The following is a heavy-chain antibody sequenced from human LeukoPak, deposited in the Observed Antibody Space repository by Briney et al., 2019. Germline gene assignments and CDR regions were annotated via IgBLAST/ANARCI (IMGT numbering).Heavy chain of an antibody. CDR3: TREPPEWLALLDY. CDR1: GFTFSSYS. Sequence: PGGSLRLSCAASGFTFSSYSMNWVRQAPGKGLEWVGFIRSKAYGGTTEYAASVKGRFTISRDDSKSIAYLQMNSLKTEDTAVYYCTREPPEWLALLDYWGQGTLVTVSS. J-gene: IGHJ4*02. D-gene: IGHD6-19*01. V-gene: IGHV3-49*04. CDR2: IRSKAYGGTT.